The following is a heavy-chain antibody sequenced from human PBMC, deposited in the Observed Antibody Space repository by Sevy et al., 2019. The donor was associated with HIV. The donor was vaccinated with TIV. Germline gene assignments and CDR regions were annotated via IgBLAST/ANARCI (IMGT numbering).Heavy chain of an antibody. CDR2: MNPNSGNT. D-gene: IGHD3-10*01. CDR3: ARGGRVRGIIGYYGMDV. J-gene: IGHJ6*02. Sequence: ASVKVSCKASGYTFISYDIIWVRQASGQGLEWMGWMNPNSGNTGYAQTLQGRVTLTRNTSINTAYMELSSLGSEDTAVYYCARGGRVRGIIGYYGMDVWGQGTTVTVSS. V-gene: IGHV1-8*01. CDR1: GYTFISYD.